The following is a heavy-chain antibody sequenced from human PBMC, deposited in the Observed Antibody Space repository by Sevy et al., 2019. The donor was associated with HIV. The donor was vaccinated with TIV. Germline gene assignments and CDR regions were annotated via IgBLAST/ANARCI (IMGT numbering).Heavy chain of an antibody. D-gene: IGHD1-1*01. J-gene: IGHJ6*02. CDR2: INHSGST. CDR3: ARDDVSTLKDYYGMDV. CDR1: GGSFSGYY. Sequence: SESLSLTCAVYGGSFSGYYWSWIRQPPGKGLEWIGEINHSGSTNYNPSLKSRVTISVDTSKNQCSLKLSSVTAADTAVYHSARDDVSTLKDYYGMDVWGQGTTVTVSS. V-gene: IGHV4-34*01.